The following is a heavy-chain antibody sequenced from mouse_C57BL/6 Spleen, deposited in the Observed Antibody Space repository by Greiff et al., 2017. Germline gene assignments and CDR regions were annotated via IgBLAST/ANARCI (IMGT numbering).Heavy chain of an antibody. D-gene: IGHD1-1*01. CDR2: INPSSGYT. J-gene: IGHJ2*01. V-gene: IGHV1-4*01. CDR3: ARSITTVVATD. Sequence: QVQLQQSGAELARPGASVKMSCKASGYTFTSYTMHWVKQRPGQGLEWIGYINPSSGYTKYNQKFKDKATLTADKSSSTAYMQLSSLTSEDSAVYYCARSITTVVATDGGQGTTLTVSS. CDR1: GYTFTSYT.